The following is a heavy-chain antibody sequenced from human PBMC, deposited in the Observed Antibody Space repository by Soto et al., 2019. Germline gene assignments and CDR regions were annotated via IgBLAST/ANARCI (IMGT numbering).Heavy chain of an antibody. CDR1: GGSFSGYY. Sequence: SETLSLTCAVYGGSFSGYYWSWIRQPPGKGLEWIGEINHSGSTNYNPSLRSRVTISVGTSKNQFSLKLSSVTAADTAVYYCAMTIYGDYVLWFDPWGQGTLVTAPQ. D-gene: IGHD4-17*01. CDR2: INHSGST. V-gene: IGHV4-34*01. CDR3: AMTIYGDYVLWFDP. J-gene: IGHJ5*02.